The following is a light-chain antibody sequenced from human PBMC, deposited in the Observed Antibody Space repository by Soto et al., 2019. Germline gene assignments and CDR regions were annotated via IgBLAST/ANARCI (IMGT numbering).Light chain of an antibody. CDR1: SSDVGSYNL. J-gene: IGLJ1*01. CDR2: EVS. CDR3: CSYAGSRVV. Sequence: QSVLTQPASVTGSPGQSITISCTGTSSDVGSYNLVSWYQQHPGKAPKLMIYEVSKRPSGVSNRFSGSKSGNTASLTISGLQAEDEADYYCCSYAGSRVVFGTGTKATVL. V-gene: IGLV2-23*02.